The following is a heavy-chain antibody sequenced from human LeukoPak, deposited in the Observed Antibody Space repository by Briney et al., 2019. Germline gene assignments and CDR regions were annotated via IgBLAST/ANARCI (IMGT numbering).Heavy chain of an antibody. D-gene: IGHD6-19*01. CDR1: GGSFSGYY. Sequence: ETLSLTCAVYGGSFSGYYWRWIRQPPGKGLEWIGEINHSGSTNYNPSLKSRVTISVDTSKNQFSLKLSSVTAADTAVYYCARWKAVAGTGYYYYGMDVWGQGTTITVSS. J-gene: IGHJ6*02. CDR2: INHSGST. CDR3: ARWKAVAGTGYYYYGMDV. V-gene: IGHV4-34*01.